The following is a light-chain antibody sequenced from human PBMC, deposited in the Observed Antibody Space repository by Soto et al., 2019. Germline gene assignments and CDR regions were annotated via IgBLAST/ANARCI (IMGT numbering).Light chain of an antibody. CDR1: SSDVGGYNF. Sequence: QSALTQPPSASGSPGQSVTISCTGTSSDVGGYNFVSWYQHHPGKAPKLMIYEVTKRPSGVPDRFSGSKSGKTASLTVSGLQAEDEADYYCTSYAGSNNYVFGTGTKVTVL. V-gene: IGLV2-8*01. J-gene: IGLJ1*01. CDR2: EVT. CDR3: TSYAGSNNYV.